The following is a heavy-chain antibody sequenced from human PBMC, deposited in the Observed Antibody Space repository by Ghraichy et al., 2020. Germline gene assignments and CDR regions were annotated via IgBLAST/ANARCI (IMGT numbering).Heavy chain of an antibody. CDR1: GGSFSGYY. V-gene: IGHV4-34*01. D-gene: IGHD5-12*01. CDR2: INHSGST. CDR3: ARGRGGVATIRSRGETKFDP. J-gene: IGHJ5*02. Sequence: SETLSLTCAVYGGSFSGYYWSWIRQPPGKGLEWIGEINHSGSTNYNPSLKSRVTISVDTSKNQFSLKLSSVTAADTAVYYCARGRGGVATIRSRGETKFDPWGQGTLVTVSX.